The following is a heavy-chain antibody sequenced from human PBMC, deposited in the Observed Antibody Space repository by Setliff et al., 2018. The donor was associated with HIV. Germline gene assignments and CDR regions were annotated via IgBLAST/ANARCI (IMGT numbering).Heavy chain of an antibody. D-gene: IGHD2-15*01. J-gene: IGHJ5*02. CDR3: ALPYCGGGNCWSSASLPPAGWFDP. V-gene: IGHV1-69*05. CDR1: GGTFSSYV. Sequence: SVKVSCKASGGTFSSYVISWVRQAPGQGPEWMGGIIPMYGVANYAQKFQGRVTITTDESTSTAYVELSSLRSEDTAVYYCALPYCGGGNCWSSASLPPAGWFDPWGQGTLVTVSS. CDR2: IIPMYGVA.